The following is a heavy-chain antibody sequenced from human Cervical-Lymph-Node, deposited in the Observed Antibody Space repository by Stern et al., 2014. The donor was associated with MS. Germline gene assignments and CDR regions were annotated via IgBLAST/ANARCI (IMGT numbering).Heavy chain of an antibody. CDR3: ARTYSGSYYSYYYGMDV. CDR2: IWYDGSNK. J-gene: IGHJ6*02. V-gene: IGHV3-33*01. D-gene: IGHD1-26*01. Sequence: VQLVESGGGVVQPGRSLRLSFAASGFTFSSYGMHWVRQAPGKGLEWVAVIWYDGSNKYYADSVKGRFTISRDNSKNTLYLQMNSLRAEDTAVYYCARTYSGSYYSYYYGMDVWGQGTTVTVSS. CDR1: GFTFSSYG.